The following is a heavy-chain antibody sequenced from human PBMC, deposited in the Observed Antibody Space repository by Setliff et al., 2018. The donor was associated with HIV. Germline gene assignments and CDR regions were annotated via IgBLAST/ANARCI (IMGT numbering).Heavy chain of an antibody. D-gene: IGHD3-10*01. CDR1: GFTFRTYS. CDR2: ISDSSTYI. Sequence: GGSLRLSCAASGFTFRTYSVNWVRQAPGKGLEWVSSISDSSTYIYYADSLKGRFTISRDNATNPLFLQMNSLRADDTAVYYCANSMVRGVSYFDYWGQGTLVTVSS. CDR3: ANSMVRGVSYFDY. J-gene: IGHJ4*02. V-gene: IGHV3-21*04.